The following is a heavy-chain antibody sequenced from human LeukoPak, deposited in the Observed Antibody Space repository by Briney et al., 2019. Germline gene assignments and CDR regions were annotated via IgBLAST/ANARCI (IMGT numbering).Heavy chain of an antibody. CDR1: GFTFGDYA. CDR3: TRDYYDSSGYYHLFGY. V-gene: IGHV3-49*03. D-gene: IGHD3-22*01. CDR2: IRSKAYGGTT. Sequence: GGSLRLSCTASGFTFGDYAMSWFRQAPGKGLEWVGFIRSKAYGGTTEYAASVKGRFTISRDDSKSIAYLQMNSLKTEDTAVYYCTRDYYDSSGYYHLFGYWGQGTLVTVSS. J-gene: IGHJ4*02.